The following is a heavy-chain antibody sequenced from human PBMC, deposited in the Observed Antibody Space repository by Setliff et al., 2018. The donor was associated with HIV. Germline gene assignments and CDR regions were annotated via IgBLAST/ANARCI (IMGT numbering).Heavy chain of an antibody. Sequence: PSETLSLTCTAYGGSITNTDYYWGWVRQPPGKGLEWIGSIFYSGSTYYNPSLKSRVNISVDTSKNHFSLKLSSVTAADTAVYYCAGQSYDFWSVPLGFDYWGQGTLVTVSS. CDR2: IFYSGST. CDR1: GGSITNTDYY. D-gene: IGHD3-3*01. J-gene: IGHJ4*02. CDR3: AGQSYDFWSVPLGFDY. V-gene: IGHV4-39*01.